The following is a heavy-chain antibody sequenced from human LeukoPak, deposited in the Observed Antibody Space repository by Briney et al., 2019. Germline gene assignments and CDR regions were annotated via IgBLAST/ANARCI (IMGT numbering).Heavy chain of an antibody. V-gene: IGHV4-34*01. D-gene: IGHD6-6*01. Sequence: SETLSLTCAVYGGSFSGYYWRWIRQPPGKGLEWIGEINHSGSTNYNPSLKSRVTISVDTSKNQFSLKLSSVTAADTAVYYCARAGYSSSLMEGYFDYWGQGTLVTVSS. CDR1: GGSFSGYY. J-gene: IGHJ4*02. CDR3: ARAGYSSSLMEGYFDY. CDR2: INHSGST.